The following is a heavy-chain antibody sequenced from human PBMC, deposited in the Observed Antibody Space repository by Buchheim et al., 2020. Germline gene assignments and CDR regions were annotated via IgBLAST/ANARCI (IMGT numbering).Heavy chain of an antibody. CDR3: ARDRGYYDSSGYFLFDY. CDR1: GGSISSYY. Sequence: QVQLQESGPGLVKPSETLSLTCTVSGGSISSYYWSWIRQPPGKGLEWIGYIYYSGSTYYNPSLRSRVTLSVDTSRNQFSLKLSSVTAADTAVYYCARDRGYYDSSGYFLFDYWGQGTL. CDR2: IYYSGST. D-gene: IGHD3-22*01. V-gene: IGHV4-59*12. J-gene: IGHJ4*02.